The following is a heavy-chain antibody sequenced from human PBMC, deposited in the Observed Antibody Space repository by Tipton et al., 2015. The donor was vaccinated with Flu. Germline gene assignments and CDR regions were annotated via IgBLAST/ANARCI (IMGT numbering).Heavy chain of an antibody. CDR3: VRGPWYSFDSDGYSKFDP. D-gene: IGHD3-22*01. CDR1: GGSISNYY. J-gene: IGHJ5*02. Sequence: TLSLTCTVSGGSISNYYWSWIRQPAGKGLEWIGRIYSSGSTTYNPSLKSRVTMSVDTSKNQFTLQLSSVTAADTAVYCCVRGPWYSFDSDGYSKFDPWGQGSLVTVSS. V-gene: IGHV4-4*07. CDR2: IYSSGST.